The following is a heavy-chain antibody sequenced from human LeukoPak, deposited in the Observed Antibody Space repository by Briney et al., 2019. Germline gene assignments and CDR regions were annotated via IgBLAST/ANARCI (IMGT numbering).Heavy chain of an antibody. D-gene: IGHD3-22*01. CDR2: MNPNSGNT. CDR3: ARGVNLYYYDSSGFIDY. J-gene: IGHJ4*02. V-gene: IGHV1-8*03. CDR1: GYTFTSYD. Sequence: ASVKVSCKASGYTFTSYDINWVRQATGQGLEWMGRMNPNSGNTGYAQKFQGRVTITRNTSISTAYMELSSLRSEDTAVYYCARGVNLYYYDSSGFIDYWGQGTLVTVSS.